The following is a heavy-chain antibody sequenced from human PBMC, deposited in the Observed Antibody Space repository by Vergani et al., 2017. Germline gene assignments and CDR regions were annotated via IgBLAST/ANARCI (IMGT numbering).Heavy chain of an antibody. CDR2: NSSRRDSI. CDR1: GFTFSNYN. CDR3: ARDRDVVVITSINHYFDL. J-gene: IGHJ2*01. V-gene: IGHV3-48*01. Sequence: EVQLVESGGDLVRPGGSLRLSCAASGFTFSNYNMHWVRQAPGKGLEWISYNSSRRDSIYYADSVKGRFTISRDNVTNSLSLLMNSLRADDTAVYYCARDRDVVVITSINHYFDLWGRGTLVTVSS. D-gene: IGHD2-21*02.